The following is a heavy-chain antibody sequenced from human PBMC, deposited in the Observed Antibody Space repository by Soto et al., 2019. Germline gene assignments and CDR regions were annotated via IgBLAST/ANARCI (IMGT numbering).Heavy chain of an antibody. Sequence: PVGSLSLSCAASGFTFSSYSMHLVRQAPGKGLEWVAVISYDGSNKYYADSVKGRFTISRDNSKNTLYLQMNSLRAEGTAVYYCATANPDYDFWSGPNYWGQGTLVTVSS. V-gene: IGHV3-30-3*01. D-gene: IGHD3-3*01. CDR2: ISYDGSNK. J-gene: IGHJ4*02. CDR1: GFTFSSYS. CDR3: ATANPDYDFWSGPNY.